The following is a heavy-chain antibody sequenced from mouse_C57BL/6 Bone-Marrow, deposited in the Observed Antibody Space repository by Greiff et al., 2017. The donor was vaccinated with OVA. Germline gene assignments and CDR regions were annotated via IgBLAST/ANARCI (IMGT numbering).Heavy chain of an antibody. J-gene: IGHJ2*01. CDR1: GYTFTDYY. D-gene: IGHD2-2*01. CDR2: INPYNGGT. V-gene: IGHV1-19*01. CDR3: ARGVTTLDY. Sequence: VQLKQSGPVLVKPGASVKMSCKASGYTFTDYYMNWVKQSHGKSLEWIGVINPYNGGTSYNQKFKGKATLTVDKSSSTAYMELNSLTSEDSAVYYCARGVTTLDYWGQGTTLTVSS.